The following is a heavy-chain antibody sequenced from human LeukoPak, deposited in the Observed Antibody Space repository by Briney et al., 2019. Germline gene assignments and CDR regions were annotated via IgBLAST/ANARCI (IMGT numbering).Heavy chain of an antibody. J-gene: IGHJ4*02. D-gene: IGHD3-9*01. CDR3: AKGYYFDILSGYSSLDS. CDR1: GFTFSSYG. V-gene: IGHV3-30*18. Sequence: GGSLRLSCAASGFTFSSYGMHWVRQAPGKGLEWVAVISYDGSNKYYADSVKGRFTISRDNSKNTLYLQMNSLRAEDTAAYYCAKGYYFDILSGYSSLDSWGQGTLVTVSS. CDR2: ISYDGSNK.